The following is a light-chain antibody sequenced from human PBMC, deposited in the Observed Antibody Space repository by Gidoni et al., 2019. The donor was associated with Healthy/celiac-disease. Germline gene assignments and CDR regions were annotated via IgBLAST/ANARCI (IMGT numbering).Light chain of an antibody. CDR3: QQYNNWPRT. CDR1: QSVSSN. V-gene: IGKV3-15*01. CDR2: GAS. J-gene: IGKJ1*01. Sequence: EIVMTQSPATLTVSPGDSATLACRASQSVSSNLAWYQQKPGQAPRLLIYGASTRATGIPARFSGSGSGIEFTLTISSLQSEDFAVYYWQQYNNWPRTFGQGTKVEIK.